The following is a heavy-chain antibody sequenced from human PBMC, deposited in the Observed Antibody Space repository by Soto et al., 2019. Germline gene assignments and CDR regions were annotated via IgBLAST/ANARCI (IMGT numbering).Heavy chain of an antibody. J-gene: IGHJ6*02. V-gene: IGHV1-69*01. Sequence: QVQLVQSGAEVKKPGSSVKVSCKASGGTFGSYAISWVRQAPGQGLEWMGGIIPIPDTANYAQKFQGRVTIAADESTSTAYMELSSLRSEHTAVYYCARSQGSSTSLEIYYYYYYGMDVWGQGTTVTVSS. CDR3: ARSQGSSTSLEIYYYYYYGMDV. CDR2: IIPIPDTA. CDR1: GGTFGSYA. D-gene: IGHD2-2*01.